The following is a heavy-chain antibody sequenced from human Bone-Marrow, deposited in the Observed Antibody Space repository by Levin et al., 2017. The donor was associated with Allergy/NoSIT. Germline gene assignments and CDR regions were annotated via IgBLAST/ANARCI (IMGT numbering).Heavy chain of an antibody. CDR2: IKQDGSEK. J-gene: IGHJ6*03. V-gene: IGHV3-7*01. D-gene: IGHD6-13*01. CDR3: ARVGYSSSWYDYYYYYMDV. CDR1: GFTFSSYW. Sequence: PGGSLRLSCAASGFTFSSYWMSWVRQAPGKGLEWVANIKQDGSEKYYVDSVKGRFTISRDNAKNSLYLQMNSLRAEDTAVYYCARVGYSSSWYDYYYYYMDVWGKGTTVTVSS.